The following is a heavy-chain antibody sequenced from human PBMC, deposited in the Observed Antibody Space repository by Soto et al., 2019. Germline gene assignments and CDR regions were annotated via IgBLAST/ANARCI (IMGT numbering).Heavy chain of an antibody. CDR3: ARGGGFKTHWYFDL. D-gene: IGHD3-16*01. CDR2: IYHSGDT. Sequence: QVQLQESGPGLVKPSGTLSLTCAVSGGSISSNKWWSWVRQPPGKGLEWIGEIYHSGDTNYNPSLNSRVTVSVDKSNNQFSLKLSSVTSADTAVYFCARGGGFKTHWYFDLWGRGTLVSVSS. CDR1: GGSISSNKW. J-gene: IGHJ2*01. V-gene: IGHV4-4*02.